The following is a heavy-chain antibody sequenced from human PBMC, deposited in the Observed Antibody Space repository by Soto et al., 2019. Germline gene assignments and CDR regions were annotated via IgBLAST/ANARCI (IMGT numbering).Heavy chain of an antibody. D-gene: IGHD3-22*01. J-gene: IGHJ4*02. CDR2: IKQDGSEK. Sequence: EVQLVESGGGLVQPGGSLRLSCAAFGFIFNNYWMTWVRQAPGKGLEWVANIKQDGSEKYYVDSVKGRFTISRDNAKNSLYLQMNSLRADDTAVYYCARDAYYDESSGYFDYWGQGTLVTVSS. V-gene: IGHV3-7*01. CDR1: GFIFNNYW. CDR3: ARDAYYDESSGYFDY.